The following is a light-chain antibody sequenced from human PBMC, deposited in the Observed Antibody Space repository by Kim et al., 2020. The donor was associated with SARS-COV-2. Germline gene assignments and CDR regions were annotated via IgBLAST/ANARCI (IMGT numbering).Light chain of an antibody. Sequence: GKTASSSCTRSRGSLDDYYVQGYQQRAGGVPTTLVDEDDESPSGVSDRFSGSIDNSSNTASLTNSGLRTEDEADYYCQSYNRDNVIFGGGTKLTVL. CDR2: EDD. V-gene: IGLV6-57*03. CDR3: QSYNRDNVI. J-gene: IGLJ2*01. CDR1: RGSLDDYY.